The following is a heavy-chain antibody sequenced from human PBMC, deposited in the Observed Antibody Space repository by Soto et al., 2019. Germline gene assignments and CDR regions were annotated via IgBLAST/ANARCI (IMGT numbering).Heavy chain of an antibody. Sequence: SWRLWLSGALCGGSIYSGDYYWRWIRQPPGKGLEWIGYIYYSGSTYYNPSLKSRVTISVDTSKNQFSLKLSSVTAADTAVYYCARAVVITTYVDYWGPGTLVPASS. CDR1: GGSIYSGDYY. J-gene: IGHJ4*02. D-gene: IGHD3-22*01. CDR3: ARAVVITTYVDY. V-gene: IGHV4-30-4*01. CDR2: IYYSGST.